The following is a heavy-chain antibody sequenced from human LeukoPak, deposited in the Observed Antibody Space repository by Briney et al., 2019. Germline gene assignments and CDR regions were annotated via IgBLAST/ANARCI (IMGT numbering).Heavy chain of an antibody. CDR3: ARRYSYGLSGFDY. CDR2: ISGSGGST. CDR1: GFTFSSYA. J-gene: IGHJ4*02. V-gene: IGHV3-23*01. D-gene: IGHD5-18*01. Sequence: GGSLRLSCAASGFTFSSYAMSWVRQAPGKGLEWVSAISGSGGSTYYADSVKGRFTISRDNSKNTLYLQMNSLRAEDTAVYYCARRYSYGLSGFDYWGQGTLVTVSS.